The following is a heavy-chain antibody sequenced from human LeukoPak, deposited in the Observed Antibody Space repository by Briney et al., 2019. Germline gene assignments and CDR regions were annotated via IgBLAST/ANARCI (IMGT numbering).Heavy chain of an antibody. V-gene: IGHV4-4*07. Sequence: SETLSLTCTVSGGSISSNYGSWILQPAGKGVEWIGRIYTSGGTNYNPSLKSRVTMSVDTSKKQFSLKLSSVTAADTAVYYCAREYSTGWYGGWFDPWGQGTLVIVSS. CDR3: AREYSTGWYGGWFDP. CDR2: IYTSGGT. CDR1: GGSISSNY. J-gene: IGHJ5*02. D-gene: IGHD6-19*01.